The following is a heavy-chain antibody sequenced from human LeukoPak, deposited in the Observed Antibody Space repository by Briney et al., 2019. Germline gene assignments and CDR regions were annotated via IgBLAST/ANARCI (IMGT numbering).Heavy chain of an antibody. CDR2: IGIAGDT. D-gene: IGHD5/OR15-5a*01. CDR3: IRGGIQVSGIDAFDI. CDR1: GFTFSSYD. J-gene: IGHJ3*02. Sequence: GGSLRLSCAASGFTFSSYDMHWVRQAPGRGLEWVAAIGIAGDTYYPDSVKGRFTISRENAKNSIYLQMNSLKDGDTAVYYCIRGGIQVSGIDAFDIWGQGTMVTVPS. V-gene: IGHV3-13*01.